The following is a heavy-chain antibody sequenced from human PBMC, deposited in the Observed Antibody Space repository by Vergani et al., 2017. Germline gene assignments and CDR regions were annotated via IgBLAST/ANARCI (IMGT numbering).Heavy chain of an antibody. CDR1: GYSLTELT. CDR2: FDPEHGEV. CDR3: AIVTDNYDSSGYYLDY. D-gene: IGHD3-22*01. J-gene: IGHJ4*02. V-gene: IGHV1-24*01. Sequence: QVQLVQSGSEVRKPGASVKVSCQVSGYSLTELTIHWVRQAPGKGRAWMGGFDPEHGEVTFAHHIQGRVTMTEDRSTDTAYMELSSLIPEDTALYYCAIVTDNYDSSGYYLDYWGQGTLVTVSS.